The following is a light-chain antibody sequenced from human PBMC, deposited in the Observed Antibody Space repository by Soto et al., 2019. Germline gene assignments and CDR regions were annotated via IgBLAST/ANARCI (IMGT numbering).Light chain of an antibody. CDR3: AAWDDSLNGHV. CDR2: RVT. V-gene: IGLV1-44*01. J-gene: IGLJ1*01. CDR1: SSNNGSSS. Sequence: GSSNNGSSSVGWCQQLPGTAPQLLSQRVTQRASGVPDRFSGSQSGTSASLAISGLQSEDEADYYWAAWDDSLNGHVFGSGTKVTVL.